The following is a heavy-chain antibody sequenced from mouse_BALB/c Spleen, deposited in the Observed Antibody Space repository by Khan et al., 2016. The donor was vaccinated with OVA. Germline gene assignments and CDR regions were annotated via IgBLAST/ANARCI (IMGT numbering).Heavy chain of an antibody. D-gene: IGHD2-3*01. CDR3: ARDGSRYNYAMDY. J-gene: IGHJ4*01. V-gene: IGHV3-2*02. Sequence: EVQLQESGPGLVKPSQSLSLTCTVTGYSITSDYAWNWIRQFPGNKLEWMGYISYSGSTSYNPSLKSRISITRDTSKNQFFLQLNSVTTEDTATYDCARDGSRYNYAMDYWGQGTAVTVSS. CDR1: GYSITSDYA. CDR2: ISYSGST.